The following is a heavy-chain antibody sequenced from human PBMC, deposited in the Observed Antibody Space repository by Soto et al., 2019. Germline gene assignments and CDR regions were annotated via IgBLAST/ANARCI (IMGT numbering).Heavy chain of an antibody. J-gene: IGHJ6*02. Sequence: ASVKVSCKVSGYTLTELSMHWVRQAPGKGLEWMGGFDPEDGETIYAQKFQGRVTMTEDTSTDTAYMELSSLRSEDTAVYYCATESTVTTTLVYYYYGMDVWGQGTTVTVSS. CDR2: FDPEDGET. CDR3: ATESTVTTTLVYYYYGMDV. D-gene: IGHD4-17*01. CDR1: GYTLTELS. V-gene: IGHV1-24*01.